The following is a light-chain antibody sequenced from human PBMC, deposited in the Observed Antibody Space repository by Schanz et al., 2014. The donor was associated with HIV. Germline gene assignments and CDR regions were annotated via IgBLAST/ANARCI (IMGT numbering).Light chain of an antibody. CDR2: DAS. CDR1: QSVSSY. CDR3: QHFGSSPYT. Sequence: EIVLTQSPATLSLSPGERATLSCRASQSVSSYLAWYQQKPGQAPRLLIYDASNRATGIPARFSGSGSGTEFTLTISSLQSEDFAVYYCQHFGSSPYTFGQGTKLEIK. J-gene: IGKJ2*01. V-gene: IGKV3-11*01.